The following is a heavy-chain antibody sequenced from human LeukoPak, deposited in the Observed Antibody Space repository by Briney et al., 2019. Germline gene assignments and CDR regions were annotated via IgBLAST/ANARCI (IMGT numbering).Heavy chain of an antibody. Sequence: SETLSLTCAVYGGSFSGYYWSWIRQPPGKGLEWIGEINHSGSTNYNPSLKSRVTISVDTSKNQFSLKLSSVTAADTAVYYCARGQPCSGGSCYSHWFDPWGQGTLVTVSS. CDR3: ARGQPCSGGSCYSHWFDP. J-gene: IGHJ5*02. D-gene: IGHD2-15*01. CDR2: INHSGST. CDR1: GGSFSGYY. V-gene: IGHV4-34*01.